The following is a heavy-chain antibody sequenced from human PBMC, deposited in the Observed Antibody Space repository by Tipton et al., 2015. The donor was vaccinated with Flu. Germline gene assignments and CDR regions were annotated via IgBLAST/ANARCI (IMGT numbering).Heavy chain of an antibody. J-gene: IGHJ6*02. CDR2: VYQSGST. CDR1: GASVSSSAYY. V-gene: IGHV4-39*07. Sequence: LRLSCTVSGASVSSSAYYWAWVRQPPGKGLEWIGNVYQSGSTSHNPSLESRVTISIDTSADQFFLKLKSVTAADTAVYFCASFVRPYFTNGLDVWGQGTTVTVSS. CDR3: ASFVRPYFTNGLDV. D-gene: IGHD3-10*02.